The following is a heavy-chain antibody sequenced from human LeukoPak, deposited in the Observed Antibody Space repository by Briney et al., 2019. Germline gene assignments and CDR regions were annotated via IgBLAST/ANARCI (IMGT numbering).Heavy chain of an antibody. Sequence: ASVKVSCKASGYTFSNYDISWVRQAPGQGLEWMGWISAYNGNTNYAQKVQGRVTMTTDTSTSTVHMELRSLISDDTAMYYCARVGSGWSIEYWGQGTLVTVSS. V-gene: IGHV1-18*01. D-gene: IGHD6-19*01. CDR1: GYTFSNYD. J-gene: IGHJ4*02. CDR2: ISAYNGNT. CDR3: ARVGSGWSIEY.